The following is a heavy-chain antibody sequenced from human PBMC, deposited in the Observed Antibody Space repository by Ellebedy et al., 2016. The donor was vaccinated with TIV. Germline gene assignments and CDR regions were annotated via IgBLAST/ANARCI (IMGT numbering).Heavy chain of an antibody. J-gene: IGHJ6*02. Sequence: GESLKISXKGSGDIFTSYWISWVRQMPGKGLEWMGRIDPSDTYTNYSPSFQGHVTFSADKSITTAYLQWSSLKASDTAMYYCARTYGDYISGYYYYYGMDVWGQGTTVTVSS. D-gene: IGHD4-17*01. CDR2: IDPSDTYT. CDR1: GDIFTSYW. CDR3: ARTYGDYISGYYYYYGMDV. V-gene: IGHV5-10-1*01.